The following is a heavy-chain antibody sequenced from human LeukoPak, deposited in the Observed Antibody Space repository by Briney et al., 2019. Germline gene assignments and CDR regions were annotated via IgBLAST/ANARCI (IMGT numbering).Heavy chain of an antibody. CDR3: ARRGGTTCERFDP. Sequence: SETLSLTCTVSGGSISSYYWSWIRQPPGKGPEWIGSIYYSGGTYYNPSLKSRVTISVDTSKNQFSLKLSSVTAADTAVYYCARRGGTTCERFDPWGQGTLVTVSS. J-gene: IGHJ5*02. CDR2: IYYSGGT. CDR1: GGSISSYY. D-gene: IGHD1-1*01. V-gene: IGHV4-39*01.